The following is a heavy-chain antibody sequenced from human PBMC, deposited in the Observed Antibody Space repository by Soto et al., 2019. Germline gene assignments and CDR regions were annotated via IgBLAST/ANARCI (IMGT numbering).Heavy chain of an antibody. CDR2: IWYDGSIK. V-gene: IGHV3-33*01. Sequence: GGSLRLSCAASGFTFSTYGMHWVRQAPGKGLELVALIWYDGSIKNYADSVNGRFTISRDNAKNSLYLQMNSLRDEDSAVYYCVTDLNWQGHWGQGTLVTVS. J-gene: IGHJ4*02. CDR3: VTDLNWQGH. CDR1: GFTFSTYG.